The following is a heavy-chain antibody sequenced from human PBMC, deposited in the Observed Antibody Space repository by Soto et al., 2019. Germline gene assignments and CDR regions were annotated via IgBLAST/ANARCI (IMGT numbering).Heavy chain of an antibody. J-gene: IGHJ6*02. CDR1: GYTFTGYY. D-gene: IGHD2-21*02. CDR3: AREDIVVVTAIQVGMDV. CDR2: INPNSGDT. Sequence: ASVKVSCKASGYTFTGYYMHWVRQAPGQGLEWMGWINPNSGDTNYAQKFQGRVTMTRDTSISTAYMELSRLRSDDTAVYYCAREDIVVVTAIQVGMDVWGQGTTVTV. V-gene: IGHV1-2*02.